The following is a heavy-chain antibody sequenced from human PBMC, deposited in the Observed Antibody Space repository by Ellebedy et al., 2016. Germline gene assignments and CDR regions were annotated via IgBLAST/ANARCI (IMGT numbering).Heavy chain of an antibody. V-gene: IGHV3-7*01. D-gene: IGHD3-22*01. Sequence: GESLKISXATSGFTFSTYWMSWVRQAPGRGLECVANVNQDGSGKVYVDSVKGRFTISRDNAKNSLDLQMNSLRVEDTAVYFCARKQYYYDNEKGWFESWGQGTLVTVSS. CDR2: VNQDGSGK. J-gene: IGHJ5*01. CDR3: ARKQYYYDNEKGWFES. CDR1: GFTFSTYW.